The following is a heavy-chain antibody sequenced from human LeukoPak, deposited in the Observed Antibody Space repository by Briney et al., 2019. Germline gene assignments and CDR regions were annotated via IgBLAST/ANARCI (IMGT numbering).Heavy chain of an antibody. D-gene: IGHD3-10*01. Sequence: SETLSLTCTVSGGSISSSNYSRGWIRQPPGKGLEWIGGIYHTGNTHYNPSLKNRVTISVDTSKNQTSLRLNSVTAADTALYYCILGGKLDYWGQGILVTVSS. CDR3: ILGGKLDY. J-gene: IGHJ4*02. CDR1: GGSISSSNYS. CDR2: IYHTGNT. V-gene: IGHV4-39*01.